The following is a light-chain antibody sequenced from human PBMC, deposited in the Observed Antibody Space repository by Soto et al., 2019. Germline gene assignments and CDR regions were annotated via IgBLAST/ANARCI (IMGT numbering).Light chain of an antibody. CDR2: EVS. J-gene: IGLJ1*01. Sequence: QSALIQPPSASGSPGQSVTISCAGTSSDVGGYNYVSWYQQYPGKVPKLMIYEVSERPSGVPDRFSGSKSGNTAFLTVSGLQAEDEADYYCLSYADTAYVFGTGTQLTVL. CDR1: SSDVGGYNY. CDR3: LSYADTAYV. V-gene: IGLV2-8*01.